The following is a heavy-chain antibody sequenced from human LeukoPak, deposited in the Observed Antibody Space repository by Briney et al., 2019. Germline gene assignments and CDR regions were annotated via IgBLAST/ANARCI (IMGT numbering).Heavy chain of an antibody. CDR2: ISSSSSYI. Sequence: GGSLRLSCAASGFTFSSYSMNWVRQAPGKGLEWVSSISSSSSYIYYADSVKGRFTISRDNSKNTLYLQMNSLRAEDTAVYYCARDRYYYGSGSLWGQGTLVTVSS. CDR1: GFTFSSYS. D-gene: IGHD3-10*01. J-gene: IGHJ4*02. V-gene: IGHV3-21*01. CDR3: ARDRYYYGSGSL.